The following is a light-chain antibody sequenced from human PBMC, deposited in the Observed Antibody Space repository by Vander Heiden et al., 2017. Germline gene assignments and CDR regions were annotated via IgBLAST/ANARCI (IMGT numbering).Light chain of an antibody. V-gene: IGKV3-20*01. J-gene: IGKJ1*01. CDR1: QSVGNNY. CDR3: HQDDYSPWT. CDR2: HAS. Sequence: EIVLTQSPGTLSLSPGERATLSCRASQSVGNNYLGWYQQKPGQAPRLLMYHASIRATGIPDRFSGSGSGTDFTLTITILEPEDFAVYYCHQDDYSPWTFSQWTRVDFK.